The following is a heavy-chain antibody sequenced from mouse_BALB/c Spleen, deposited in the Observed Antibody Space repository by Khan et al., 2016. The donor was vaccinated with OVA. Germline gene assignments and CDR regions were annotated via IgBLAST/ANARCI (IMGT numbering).Heavy chain of an antibody. CDR3: ARSLYYSDSYAMDY. CDR2: ISSTGST. CDR1: GYSITSDYA. Sequence: EVQLQESGPGLVKPSQSLSLTCTVTGYSITSDYAWNWIRQFPGNKLEWMGYISSTGSTSHNPSLKSRISITRDTSKNQFFLHLNSVTTEDTATYYCARSLYYSDSYAMDYWGQGTSVTVSS. D-gene: IGHD2-13*01. J-gene: IGHJ4*01. V-gene: IGHV3-2*02.